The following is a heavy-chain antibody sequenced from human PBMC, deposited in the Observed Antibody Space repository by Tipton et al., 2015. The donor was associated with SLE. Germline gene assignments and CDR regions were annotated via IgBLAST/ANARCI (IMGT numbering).Heavy chain of an antibody. CDR3: AVGYCSSVSCQREYFQH. V-gene: IGHV4-39*07. CDR1: GGSISTTPYF. J-gene: IGHJ1*01. Sequence: TLSLTCTVSGGSISTTPYFWGWIRQPPGKGLEWIGEIYHSGSTNYNPSLKSRVTISVDKSKNQFSLKLNSVTAADTAVYYCAVGYCSSVSCQREYFQHWGQGTLVTVSS. CDR2: IYHSGST. D-gene: IGHD2-2*01.